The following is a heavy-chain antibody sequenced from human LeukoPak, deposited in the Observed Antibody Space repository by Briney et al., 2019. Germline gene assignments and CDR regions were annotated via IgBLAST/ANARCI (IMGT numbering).Heavy chain of an antibody. CDR1: GYTFTGYY. Sequence: ASVKVSCKASGYTFTGYYMHWVRQAPGQGLEWMGWINPNSGGTNYAQKFQGRVTMTRDTSISTAYMELSRLRSDDTALYYCARGITMNGFIRAYFDYWGQGTLVTVSS. J-gene: IGHJ4*02. V-gene: IGHV1-2*02. CDR2: INPNSGGT. D-gene: IGHD3-22*01. CDR3: ARGITMNGFIRAYFDY.